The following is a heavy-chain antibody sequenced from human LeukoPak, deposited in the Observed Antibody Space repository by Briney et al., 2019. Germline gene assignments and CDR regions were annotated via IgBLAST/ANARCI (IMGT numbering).Heavy chain of an antibody. CDR3: ARAHHPYYFDY. CDR1: GFTFSDYY. J-gene: IGHJ4*02. D-gene: IGHD1-14*01. V-gene: IGHV3-11*01. Sequence: GGSLRLSCAASGFTFSDYYMSWIRQAPGKGLEWVSYISSSGSTTYYADSVKGRFTISRDNAKNSLYLQMNSLRAEDTAVYYCARAHHPYYFDYWGQGTLVTVSS. CDR2: ISSSGSTT.